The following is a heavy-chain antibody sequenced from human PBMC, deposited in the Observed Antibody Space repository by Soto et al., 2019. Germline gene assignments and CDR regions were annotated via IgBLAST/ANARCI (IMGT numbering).Heavy chain of an antibody. J-gene: IGHJ4*02. CDR2: IYFNGKT. CDR3: ARQGSY. CDR1: GVSISDTSYY. Sequence: PSETLSLTCNVSGVSISDTSYYWGWIRQPPGKGLEWIGTIYFNGKTFYNPSLKSRLTISVDTSKNQISLRLTSVTAADTALYYCARQGSYWGQGTLVTVSS. V-gene: IGHV4-39*01.